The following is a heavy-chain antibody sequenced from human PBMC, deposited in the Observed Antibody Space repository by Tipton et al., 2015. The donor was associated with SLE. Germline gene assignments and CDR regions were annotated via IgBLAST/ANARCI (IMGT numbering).Heavy chain of an antibody. V-gene: IGHV4-31*02. CDR1: GGSISSGGYY. Sequence: LRLSCTVSGGSISSGGYYWSWIRQHPGKGLEWIGYIYYSGSTYYNPSLKSRVTISVDTSKNQFSLKLSSVTAADTAVYYCARVGSGSYERGFDAFDIWGQGTMVTVSS. CDR2: IYYSGST. J-gene: IGHJ3*02. D-gene: IGHD1-26*01. CDR3: ARVGSGSYERGFDAFDI.